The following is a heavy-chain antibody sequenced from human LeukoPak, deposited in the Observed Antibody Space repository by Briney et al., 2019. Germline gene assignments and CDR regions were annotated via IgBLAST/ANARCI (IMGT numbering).Heavy chain of an antibody. Sequence: GGSLRLSCAASGFTFSSYDMHWVRQATGEGLEWVSGIGTAGDTYYPGSVKGRFTISRENAKNSLYLQMNSLRAGDTAVYYCARGVLLWFGEFYGMDVWGQGTTVTVSS. D-gene: IGHD3-10*01. CDR3: ARGVLLWFGEFYGMDV. CDR2: IGTAGDT. J-gene: IGHJ6*02. V-gene: IGHV3-13*01. CDR1: GFTFSSYD.